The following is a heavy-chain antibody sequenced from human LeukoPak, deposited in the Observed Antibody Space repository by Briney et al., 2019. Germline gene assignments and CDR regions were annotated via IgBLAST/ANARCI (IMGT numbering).Heavy chain of an antibody. D-gene: IGHD3-22*01. Sequence: SVKVSCKASVGTFSSYAISWVRQAPGQGLEWMGRINPFFCIANYAQKCQGRVTITADKSTSTAYMELSSLRSEDTAVYYCARDLFYYDKNPDSRWDFDYWGQGTLVTVSS. CDR2: INPFFCIA. CDR1: VGTFSSYA. CDR3: ARDLFYYDKNPDSRWDFDY. V-gene: IGHV1-69*04. J-gene: IGHJ4*02.